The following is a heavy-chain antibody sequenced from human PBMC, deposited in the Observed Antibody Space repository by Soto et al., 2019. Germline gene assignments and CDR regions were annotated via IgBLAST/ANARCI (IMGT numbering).Heavy chain of an antibody. Sequence: QVQLVQSGAEVKKPGASVKVSCKASGYTFTSYAMHWVRQAPGQRLEWMGWINAGNGNTKYSQKFQGRVTITRDTSASTAYMELSSLRSEDTAVYYCARDHMVAVAGTCGYWGQGTLVTVSS. D-gene: IGHD6-19*01. J-gene: IGHJ4*02. CDR1: GYTFTSYA. CDR2: INAGNGNT. CDR3: ARDHMVAVAGTCGY. V-gene: IGHV1-3*01.